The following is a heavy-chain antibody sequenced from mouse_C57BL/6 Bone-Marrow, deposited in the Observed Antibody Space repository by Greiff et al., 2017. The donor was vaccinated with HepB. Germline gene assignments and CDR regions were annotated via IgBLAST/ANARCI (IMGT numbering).Heavy chain of an antibody. D-gene: IGHD2-4*01. Sequence: QVQLQQSGAELVKPGASVKLSCKASGYTFTEYTIHWVKQRSGQGLEWIGWFYPGSGSIKYNEKFKDKATLTADKSSSTVYMELSRLTSEDSAVYCCARHEEKGYDYDGGVAYWGQGTLVTVSA. V-gene: IGHV1-62-2*01. CDR3: ARHEEKGYDYDGGVAY. J-gene: IGHJ3*01. CDR1: GYTFTEYT. CDR2: FYPGSGSI.